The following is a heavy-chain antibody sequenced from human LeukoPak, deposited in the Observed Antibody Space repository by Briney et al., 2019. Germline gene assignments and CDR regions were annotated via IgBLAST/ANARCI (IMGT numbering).Heavy chain of an antibody. CDR1: GGTFSSYA. Sequence: ASVKVSCKASGGTFSSYAISWVRQAPGQGLEWMGGIIPIFGTANYAQKFQGRVTITADESTSTAYMELSSLRSEDTAVYYCATASSGWHTSWGYWGQGTLVTVSS. CDR3: ATASSGWHTSWGY. D-gene: IGHD6-19*01. CDR2: IIPIFGTA. V-gene: IGHV1-69*13. J-gene: IGHJ4*02.